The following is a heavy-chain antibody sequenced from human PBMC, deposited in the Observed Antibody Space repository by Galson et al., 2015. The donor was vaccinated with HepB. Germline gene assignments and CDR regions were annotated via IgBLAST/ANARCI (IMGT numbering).Heavy chain of an antibody. V-gene: IGHV3-30-3*01. CDR2: MSYDGSTK. Sequence: SLRLSCAASGFTFSNYDMSWVRQAPGKGLEWVATMSYDGSTKDYADTVKGRVTVSRDNSKSTLFLQMNSLRTEDTAVYYCARGLWYGDAWGQGTLVTVSS. CDR1: GFTFSNYD. J-gene: IGHJ5*01. D-gene: IGHD4-17*01. CDR3: ARGLWYGDA.